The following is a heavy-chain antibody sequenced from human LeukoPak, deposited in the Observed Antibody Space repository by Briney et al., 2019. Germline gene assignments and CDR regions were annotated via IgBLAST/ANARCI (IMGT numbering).Heavy chain of an antibody. Sequence: PSETLSLTCTVSGGSISSYYWSWIRQPAGKGLEWIGRIYTSGSTNYNPSLKSRVTMSVDTSKNQFSLKLSYVTAADPAVYYCARVFPSSDLNDAFYIWGQGTMVTVSS. CDR2: IYTSGST. D-gene: IGHD3-3*01. CDR3: ARVFPSSDLNDAFYI. CDR1: GGSISSYY. V-gene: IGHV4-4*07. J-gene: IGHJ3*02.